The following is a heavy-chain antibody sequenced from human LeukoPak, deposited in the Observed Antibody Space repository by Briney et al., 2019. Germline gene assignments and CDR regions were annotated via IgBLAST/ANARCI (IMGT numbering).Heavy chain of an antibody. CDR3: AHNRYYDSSGYYRTYYYYMDV. CDR1: GFSLSTSGVG. J-gene: IGHJ6*03. Sequence: SGPTLVNPTQTLTLTCTFSGFSLSTSGVGVGWIRQPPGKALEWLALIYWNDDKRYSPSLKSRLTIIKDTSKNQVVLTMTNMDPVDTATYYCAHNRYYDSSGYYRTYYYYMDVWGKGTTVTVSS. CDR2: IYWNDDK. V-gene: IGHV2-5*01. D-gene: IGHD3-22*01.